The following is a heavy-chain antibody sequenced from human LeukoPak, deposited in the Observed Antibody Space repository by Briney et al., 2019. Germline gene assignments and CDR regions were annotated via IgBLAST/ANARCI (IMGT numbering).Heavy chain of an antibody. J-gene: IGHJ4*02. Sequence: GGSLRLSCAASGFTFSSYSMNWVRQAPGTGLEWVSYITSDSAIFYADSVKGRFTISRDNAKNSLYLQMNSLRAEDTAVYYCARRHCNNNNCFLVDYWGQGTLVTVSS. CDR1: GFTFSSYS. D-gene: IGHD2/OR15-2a*01. CDR2: ITSDSAI. V-gene: IGHV3-48*04. CDR3: ARRHCNNNNCFLVDY.